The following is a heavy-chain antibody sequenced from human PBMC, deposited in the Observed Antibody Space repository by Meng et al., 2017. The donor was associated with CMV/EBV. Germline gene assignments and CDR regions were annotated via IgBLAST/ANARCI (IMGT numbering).Heavy chain of an antibody. Sequence: GGSLRLSCAASGFTFSSYSMNWVRQAPGKGLEWVSSISSSSSYIHYADSVKGRFTISRDNAKNSLYLQMNSLRAEDTAVYYCAGLWGQGGMDVWGQGTTVTVSS. J-gene: IGHJ6*02. CDR2: ISSSSSYI. D-gene: IGHD5-18*01. V-gene: IGHV3-21*01. CDR3: AGLWGQGGMDV. CDR1: GFTFSSYS.